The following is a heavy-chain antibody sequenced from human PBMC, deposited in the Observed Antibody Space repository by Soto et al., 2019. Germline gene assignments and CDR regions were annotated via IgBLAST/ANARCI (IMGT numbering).Heavy chain of an antibody. D-gene: IGHD1-7*01. J-gene: IGHJ4*02. CDR3: ARANANYDWGPKDY. CDR1: GYSLPTHT. Sequence: QVLLVQSGAEVKKPGASVRISCKASGYSLPTHTIHWVRQAPGQRLEWMGWINAANGHTKYSQNFQGRVTISSDTSASTVYMKLTGLTSYDTAIYYCARANANYDWGPKDYWGQGTLVTVSS. V-gene: IGHV1-3*01. CDR2: INAANGHT.